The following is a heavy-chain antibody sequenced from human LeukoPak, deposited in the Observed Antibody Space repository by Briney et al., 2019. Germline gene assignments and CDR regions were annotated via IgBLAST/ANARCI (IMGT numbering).Heavy chain of an antibody. V-gene: IGHV4-38-2*02. CDR3: ASHYDFWSGYFDY. D-gene: IGHD3-3*01. Sequence: SETLSLTCTVSGYSISSGYYWGWIRQSPGKGLEWIGSIYHVGSTYYNPSLKSRVTISEDTSKNQFSLKLSSVTAADTAVYYWASHYDFWSGYFDYWGQGTLVTVSS. CDR1: GYSISSGYY. CDR2: IYHVGST. J-gene: IGHJ4*02.